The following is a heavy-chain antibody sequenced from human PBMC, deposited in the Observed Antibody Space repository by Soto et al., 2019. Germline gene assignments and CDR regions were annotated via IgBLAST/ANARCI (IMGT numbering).Heavy chain of an antibody. J-gene: IGHJ3*02. D-gene: IGHD2-8*02. CDR3: AKISVDCTGGGYPPEAFDI. CDR1: GFTFRNYA. CDR2: ISGSGDSR. V-gene: IGHV3-23*01. Sequence: PGGSLRLSCAASGFTFRNYAMSWVRQAPGKGLEWVSAISGSGDSRHYADSVKGRFTISRDNSKNTLYLQMSSVRAEDTAEYYCAKISVDCTGGGYPPEAFDIWGQGTMVTVSS.